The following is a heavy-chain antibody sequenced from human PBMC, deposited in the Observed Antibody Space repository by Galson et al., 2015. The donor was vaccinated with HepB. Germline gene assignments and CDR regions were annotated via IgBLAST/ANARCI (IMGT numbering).Heavy chain of an antibody. CDR2: IYYSGST. CDR1: GGSISSSSYY. D-gene: IGHD3-16*01. J-gene: IGHJ3*02. CDR3: AVGPSIMITFGGLHAFDI. V-gene: IGHV4-39*01. Sequence: ETLSLTCTVSGGSISSSSYYWGWIRQPPGKGLEWIGSIYYSGSTYYNPSLKSRVTISVDTSKNQFSLKLSSVTAADTAVYYCAVGPSIMITFGGLHAFDIWGQGTMVTVSS.